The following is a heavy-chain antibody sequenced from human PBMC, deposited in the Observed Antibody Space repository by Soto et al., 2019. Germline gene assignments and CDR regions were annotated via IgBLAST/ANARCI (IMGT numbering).Heavy chain of an antibody. Sequence: SQTLSLTCAISGDSVSSNSAAWNWIRQSPSRGLEWLGRTYYRSRWYNDYAVSVKSRITVNPDTSKNQFSLHLNSVTPEDTAVYYCARGILRYFDWLPTSAAAADYWGQGTLVTVSS. CDR3: ARGILRYFDWLPTSAAAADY. CDR1: GDSVSSNSAA. J-gene: IGHJ4*02. CDR2: TYYRSRWYN. V-gene: IGHV6-1*01. D-gene: IGHD3-9*01.